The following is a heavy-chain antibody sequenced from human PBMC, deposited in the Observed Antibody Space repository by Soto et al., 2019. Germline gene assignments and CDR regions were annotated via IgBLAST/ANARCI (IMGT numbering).Heavy chain of an antibody. CDR2: ISYDGSNK. Sequence: QVQLVESGGGVVQPGRSLRLSCTASGFTFSSYGMHWVRQAPGKGLEWVAVISYDGSNKYYADSVKGRFTISRDNSKKTLYLQMNSLRVEDADMYYCAKSRRYMVRRVNYYYSYGMDVWGQGTTVTVSS. J-gene: IGHJ6*02. CDR3: AKSRRYMVRRVNYYYSYGMDV. D-gene: IGHD3-10*01. V-gene: IGHV3-30*18. CDR1: GFTFSSYG.